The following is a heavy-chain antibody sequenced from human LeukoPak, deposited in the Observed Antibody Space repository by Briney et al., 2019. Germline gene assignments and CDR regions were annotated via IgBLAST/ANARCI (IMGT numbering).Heavy chain of an antibody. V-gene: IGHV1-2*02. J-gene: IGHJ5*02. CDR1: GYTFTGYY. CDR2: INPNSGGT. D-gene: IGHD6-19*01. Sequence: ASVKVSCKASGYTFTGYYMHWVRQAPGQGLEWMGWINPNSGGTNYAQKFQGRVTMTRDTSISTAYMELSSLRSEDTAVYYCARAVRGGWYYDPWGQGTLVTVSS. CDR3: ARAVRGGWYYDP.